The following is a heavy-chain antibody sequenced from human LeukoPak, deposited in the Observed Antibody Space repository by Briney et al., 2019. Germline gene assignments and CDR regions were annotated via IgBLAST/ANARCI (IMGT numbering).Heavy chain of an antibody. D-gene: IGHD2-21*01. J-gene: IGHJ4*02. CDR2: IYYSRST. CDR1: GGSISSGGYY. Sequence: PSETLSLTCTVSGGSISSGGYYWSWIRQHPGKGLDWIGYIYYSRSTYYNPSLKSPVTISVDTSKNQFSLKLSSVTAADTAVYYCASGPFVVTPTYWGQGTLVTVSS. CDR3: ASGPFVVTPTY. V-gene: IGHV4-31*01.